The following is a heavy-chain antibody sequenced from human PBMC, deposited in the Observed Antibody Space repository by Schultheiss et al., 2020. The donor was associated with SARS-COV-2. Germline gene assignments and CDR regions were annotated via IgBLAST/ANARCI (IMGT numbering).Heavy chain of an antibody. Sequence: GSLRLSCTVSGGSISSYYWSWIRQPPGKGLEWIGYIDYSGNTNYNPSLKSRVIISVDTSKNQFSLKLTSVIAADTAVYYCARWSTVDDYYGMDVWGQGTTVTVSS. V-gene: IGHV4-59*01. J-gene: IGHJ6*02. CDR3: ARWSTVDDYYGMDV. CDR2: IDYSGNT. CDR1: GGSISSYY. D-gene: IGHD4-11*01.